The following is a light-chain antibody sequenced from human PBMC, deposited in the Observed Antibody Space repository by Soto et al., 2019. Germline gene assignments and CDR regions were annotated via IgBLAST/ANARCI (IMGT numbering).Light chain of an antibody. CDR3: QVWDSGSAHVV. CDR1: NIGSKG. Sequence: SYELTHPPSASVAPGKTASISWGGTNIGSKGVHWYQQKPGQAPVLVIYSDTDLPPVIPERFSGSNSANLATLTISRVEAGDEADYYCQVWDSGSAHVVFGGGTKLTVL. V-gene: IGLV3-21*04. CDR2: SDT. J-gene: IGLJ2*01.